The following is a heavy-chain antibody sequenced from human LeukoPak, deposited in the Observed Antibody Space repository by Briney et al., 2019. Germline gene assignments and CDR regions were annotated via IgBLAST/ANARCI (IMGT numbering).Heavy chain of an antibody. CDR1: GFTFSSYW. CDR3: TRILCSTWYCNSWFDA. D-gene: IGHD6-13*01. V-gene: IGHV3-49*04. CDR2: IRNRDFGATT. Sequence: PGGSLRLSCAASGFTFSSYWMHWVRQAPGKGLEWVSFIRNRDFGATTEFAASVKGRFTISRDDDTGVAYLQMNSLKSEDTGVYYCTRILCSTWYCNSWFDAWGQGTLVTVSS. J-gene: IGHJ5*02.